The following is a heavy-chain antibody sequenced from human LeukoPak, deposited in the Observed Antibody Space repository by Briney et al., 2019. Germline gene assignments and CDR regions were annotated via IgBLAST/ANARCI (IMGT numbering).Heavy chain of an antibody. V-gene: IGHV3-7*01. CDR1: GFTFSSYW. CDR2: IKQDGSEK. D-gene: IGHD3-10*01. Sequence: GGSLRLSCAASGFTFSSYWMSWVRQAPGKGLEWVANIKQDGSEKYYVDSVKGRFTISRDNAKNSLYLQMNSLRAEDTAVYYCAREDSYYYGSGSYPFDYWGQGTLVTVSS. CDR3: AREDSYYYGSGSYPFDY. J-gene: IGHJ4*02.